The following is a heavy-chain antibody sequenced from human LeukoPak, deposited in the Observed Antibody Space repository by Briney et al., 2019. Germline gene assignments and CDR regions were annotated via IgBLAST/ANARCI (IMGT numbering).Heavy chain of an antibody. CDR1: GYGFTGRN. CDR2: INPNSGDT. D-gene: IGHD1/OR15-1a*01. V-gene: IGHV1-2*02. J-gene: IGHJ4*02. Sequence: ASVKLSFNGSGYGFTGRNYHWNWVAPGQGLEWMGWINPNSGDTNYAQKFQGRVTMTRDTSISTAYMELSGLRSDDTAVYYCARSNEKQGLFDYWGQGTLVTVSS. CDR3: ARSNEKQGLFDY.